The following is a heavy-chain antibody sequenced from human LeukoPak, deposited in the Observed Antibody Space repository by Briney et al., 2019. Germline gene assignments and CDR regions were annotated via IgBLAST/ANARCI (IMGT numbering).Heavy chain of an antibody. D-gene: IGHD4-11*01. CDR3: ARDRPLFDYTPPFFDY. Sequence: GGSLRLSCAASGFTFSDYYMSWIRQAPGKGLEWVSYITSTGSTIYYADSVKGRFTISRDNAKNSLYLQMNSLRAEDAALYYCARDRPLFDYTPPFFDYWGQGTLVTVSS. CDR2: ITSTGSTI. CDR1: GFTFSDYY. V-gene: IGHV3-11*04. J-gene: IGHJ4*02.